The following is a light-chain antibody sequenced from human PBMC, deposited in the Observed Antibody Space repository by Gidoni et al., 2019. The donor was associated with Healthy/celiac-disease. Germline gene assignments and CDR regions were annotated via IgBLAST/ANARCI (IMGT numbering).Light chain of an antibody. CDR3: QQSYSTPGRT. CDR1: QSISSY. CDR2: ASS. J-gene: IGKJ1*01. V-gene: IGKV1-39*01. Sequence: DIQMTQSPSSLAASVGDRVTITCRARQSISSYLTSYQQKPGKAPKLLLYASSSLQSGVPSRFSGSGSGTGFTFTISSLQPEDFATYYCQQSYSTPGRTFGQGTKVESK.